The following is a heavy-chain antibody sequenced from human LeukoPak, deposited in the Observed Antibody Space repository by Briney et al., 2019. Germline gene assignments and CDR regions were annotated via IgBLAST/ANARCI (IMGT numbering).Heavy chain of an antibody. CDR1: GGSISSGGYY. CDR3: AREEHSSGWYMGGDYYGMDV. CDR2: IYYSGST. V-gene: IGHV4-31*03. D-gene: IGHD6-19*01. J-gene: IGHJ6*02. Sequence: SETLSLTCTVSGGSISSGGYYWSWIRQHPGKGLEWIGYIYYSGSTYYNPSLKSRVTISVDTSKNQFSLKLSSVTAADTAVYYCAREEHSSGWYMGGDYYGMDVWGQGTTVTVSS.